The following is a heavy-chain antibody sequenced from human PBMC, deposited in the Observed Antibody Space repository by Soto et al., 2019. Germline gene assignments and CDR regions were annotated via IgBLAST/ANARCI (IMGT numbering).Heavy chain of an antibody. CDR1: GGSISSGGYY. J-gene: IGHJ4*02. CDR2: IYYSGST. CDR3: ARENIVVVPASHYFDY. Sequence: SETLSLTCTVSGGSISSGGYYWSWIRQHPGKGLEWIGYIYYSGSTYYNPSLKSRVNISVDTSKNQFSLKLSSVTAADTSLYYCARENIVVVPASHYFDYWGQGTLVTVSS. D-gene: IGHD2-2*01. V-gene: IGHV4-31*03.